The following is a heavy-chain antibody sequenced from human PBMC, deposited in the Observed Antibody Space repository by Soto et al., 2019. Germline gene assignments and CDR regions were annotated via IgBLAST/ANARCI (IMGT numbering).Heavy chain of an antibody. V-gene: IGHV3-30*18. CDR2: ISYDGSNK. J-gene: IGHJ6*02. CDR3: ANGPDYDFWSGPLRTLGTYGMDV. CDR1: GFTFSSYG. Sequence: GGSLRLSCAASGFTFSSYGMHWVRQAPGKGLEWVAVISYDGSNKYYADSVKGRFTISRDNSKNTLYLQMNSLRAEDTAVYYCANGPDYDFWSGPLRTLGTYGMDVWGQGTTVTVSS. D-gene: IGHD3-3*01.